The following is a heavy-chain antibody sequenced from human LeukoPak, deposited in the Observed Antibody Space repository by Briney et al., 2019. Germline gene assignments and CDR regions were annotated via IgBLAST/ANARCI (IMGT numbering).Heavy chain of an antibody. CDR1: GCTFSKYW. CDR3: ARAWGSYDSFDI. Sequence: GPSLRLFCAASGCTFSKYWMHWVRQAPGKGLVWVSRINGDGSITTHADSVKGRFTISRDNAKNTVYLQMNSLRAEDTAVYYCARAWGSYDSFDIWGPGTMVTVSS. CDR2: INGDGSIT. J-gene: IGHJ3*02. D-gene: IGHD3-16*01. V-gene: IGHV3-74*01.